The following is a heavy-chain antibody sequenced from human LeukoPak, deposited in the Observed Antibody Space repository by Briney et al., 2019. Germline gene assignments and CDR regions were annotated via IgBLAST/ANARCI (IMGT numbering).Heavy chain of an antibody. J-gene: IGHJ4*02. Sequence: GGSLRLSCAASGFTFSSYAMSWVRQAPGKGLEWVSAISGSGGSTYYADSVKGRFTISRDNSKNTLYLQMNSLRAEDTAVYYCAKPGLTYYYDSSGNWGFFDYWGQGTLVTVSS. D-gene: IGHD3-22*01. CDR1: GFTFSSYA. CDR2: ISGSGGST. V-gene: IGHV3-23*01. CDR3: AKPGLTYYYDSSGNWGFFDY.